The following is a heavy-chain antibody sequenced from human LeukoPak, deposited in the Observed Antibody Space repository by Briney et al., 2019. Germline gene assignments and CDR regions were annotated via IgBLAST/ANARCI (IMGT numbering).Heavy chain of an antibody. Sequence: SVKVSCKASGGTFSSYAISWVRQAPGQGLEWMGGIIPIFGTANYAQKFQGRVTITADESTSTAYMELSSLRSEDTAVYYCVRDPGITGTTHYYYYGMDVWGQGTTVTVSS. V-gene: IGHV1-69*01. CDR2: IIPIFGTA. CDR1: GGTFSSYA. D-gene: IGHD1-7*01. CDR3: VRDPGITGTTHYYYYGMDV. J-gene: IGHJ6*02.